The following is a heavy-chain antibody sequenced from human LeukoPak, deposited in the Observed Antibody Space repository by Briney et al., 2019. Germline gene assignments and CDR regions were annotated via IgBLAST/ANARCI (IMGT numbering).Heavy chain of an antibody. CDR1: GFMCRSSS. D-gene: IGHD3-10*02. V-gene: IGHV3-23*01. CDR2: ISASAGNI. CDR3: AKRPAAVRGVIPYVDY. Sequence: PGGSLRLSCAASGFMCRSSSMSWVRQGPGKGLEWVSTISASAGNIYYADSVKGRFTISRDNSKNTLFLQMNSLRAEDTAIYYCAKRPAAVRGVIPYVDYWGQGTLVTVSS. J-gene: IGHJ4*02.